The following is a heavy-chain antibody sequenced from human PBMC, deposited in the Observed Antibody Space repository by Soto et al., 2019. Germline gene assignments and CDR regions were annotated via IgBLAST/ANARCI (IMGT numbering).Heavy chain of an antibody. J-gene: IGHJ4*02. CDR1: GFAFSSYA. D-gene: IGHD4-17*01. CDR2: ITGSGAGT. CDR3: AKDPNGDYVGAFDS. V-gene: IGHV3-23*01. Sequence: PGGSLRLSCAASGFAFSSYAMTWVRLVPGKGLEYVSSITGSGAGTFYADSVKGRFTISRDNSKNTLYLQLSSLRVEDTAIYFCAKDPNGDYVGAFDSWGQGSLVTVS.